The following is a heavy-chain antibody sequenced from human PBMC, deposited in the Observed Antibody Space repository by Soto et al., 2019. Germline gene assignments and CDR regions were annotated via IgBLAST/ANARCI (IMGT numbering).Heavy chain of an antibody. Sequence: QVQLVQSGAEVKKPGSSVKVSCKASGGTFSSYAISWVRQAPGQGIEWMGGIIPIFGTANYAQKFQGRVTITADESTSTAYMELSSLRSEDTAVYYCAREFRSQMALYYFDYWGQGTLVTVSS. CDR1: GGTFSSYA. J-gene: IGHJ4*02. V-gene: IGHV1-69*01. CDR3: AREFRSQMALYYFDY. CDR2: IIPIFGTA. D-gene: IGHD2-21*01.